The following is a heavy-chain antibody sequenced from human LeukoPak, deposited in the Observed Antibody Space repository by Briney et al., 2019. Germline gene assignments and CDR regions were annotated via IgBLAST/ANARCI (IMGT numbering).Heavy chain of an antibody. Sequence: PGGSLRLSCAASGFTFSNYAMTWVRQAPGKGLEWVSTISPSGGRMYYAGSVKGRFTISRDNAKNTLYLQMDSLRAEDTGVYYCARSNQADDYWGQGTLVTVSS. CDR3: ARSNQADDY. CDR2: ISPSGGRM. D-gene: IGHD1-14*01. CDR1: GFTFSNYA. J-gene: IGHJ4*02. V-gene: IGHV3-23*01.